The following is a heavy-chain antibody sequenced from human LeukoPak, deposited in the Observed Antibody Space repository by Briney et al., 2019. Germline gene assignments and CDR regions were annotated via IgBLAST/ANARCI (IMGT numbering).Heavy chain of an antibody. V-gene: IGHV3-43*01. J-gene: IGHJ6*02. CDR3: AKGEVTPGDGYYGMDV. Sequence: GGSLRLSCAASGFTFDDYTMPWVRQAPGKGLEWVSLISWDGGSTYYADSVKGRFTISRDNSKNSLYLQMNSLRTEDTALYYCAKGEVTPGDGYYGMDVWGQGTTVTVSS. CDR2: ISWDGGST. CDR1: GFTFDDYT. D-gene: IGHD3-10*01.